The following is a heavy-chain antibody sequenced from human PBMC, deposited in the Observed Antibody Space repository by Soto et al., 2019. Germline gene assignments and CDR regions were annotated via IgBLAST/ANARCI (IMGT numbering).Heavy chain of an antibody. Sequence: GESLKISCQGSGYSFTSYWIGWVRQMPGKGLEWMGIIYPGDSDTRYSPSFQGQVTISADKSISTAYLQWSSLKASDTAMYYCARRSYYDSSGYYAFFDYWGQGTLVTVSS. CDR2: IYPGDSDT. CDR3: ARRSYYDSSGYYAFFDY. V-gene: IGHV5-51*01. J-gene: IGHJ4*02. D-gene: IGHD3-22*01. CDR1: GYSFTSYW.